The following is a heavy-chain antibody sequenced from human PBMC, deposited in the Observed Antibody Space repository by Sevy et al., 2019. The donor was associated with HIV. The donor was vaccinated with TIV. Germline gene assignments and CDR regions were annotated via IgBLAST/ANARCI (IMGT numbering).Heavy chain of an antibody. V-gene: IGHV3-48*01. CDR1: GFTLRSYG. D-gene: IGHD1-7*01. CDR2: ISSSGHNI. J-gene: IGHJ4*02. Sequence: GGSLRLSCAASGFTLRSYGIHWVRQTSGKGLEWISYISSSGHNIDYADSVKGRFTISRDDAKNSLYLQMNSLGVEETAMYYCARGVNWKYVTDYWGQGTLVTVSS. CDR3: ARGVNWKYVTDY.